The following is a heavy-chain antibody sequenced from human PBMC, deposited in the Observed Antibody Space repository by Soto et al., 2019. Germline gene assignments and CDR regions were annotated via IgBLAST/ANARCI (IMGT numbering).Heavy chain of an antibody. Sequence: QVHLVQSGAEVKKPGASVKVSCKGSGYDFTTYGITWVRQAPGQGIEWMAWSSAHNGNTDYAQKLQGRVTVTRDTATSTAYMELRSLRSDDTAMYYCARGRYGDYWGQGALVTVSS. D-gene: IGHD1-1*01. CDR2: SSAHNGNT. J-gene: IGHJ4*02. V-gene: IGHV1-18*01. CDR3: ARGRYGDY. CDR1: GYDFTTYG.